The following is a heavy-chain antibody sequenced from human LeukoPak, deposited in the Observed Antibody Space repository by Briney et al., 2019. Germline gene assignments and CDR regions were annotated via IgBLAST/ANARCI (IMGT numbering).Heavy chain of an antibody. D-gene: IGHD3-3*01. J-gene: IGHJ4*02. CDR1: GGSVSSSTYY. CDR2: IYYSGST. V-gene: IGHV4-39*01. CDR3: ARLSKGRFFGYIFDY. Sequence: PSQTLSLTCTVSGGSVSSSTYYWGWIRQPPGKGLEWIGNIYYSGSTHYNPSLTSRVTMSVDTSNNQFSLKMHSVTAADTAVYYCARLSKGRFFGYIFDYWGQGTLVTVSS.